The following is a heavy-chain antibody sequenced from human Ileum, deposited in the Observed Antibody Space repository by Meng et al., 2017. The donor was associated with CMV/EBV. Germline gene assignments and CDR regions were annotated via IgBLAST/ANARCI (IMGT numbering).Heavy chain of an antibody. Sequence: ASVKVSCKASGYTFTSYGISWVRQAPGQGLEWMGWISAYNGNTNYAQKLQGRVTMTTDTSTSTAYMELRSLRSDDTAVYYCARLGYCISTSCRAYFDYWGQGTLVTVSS. V-gene: IGHV1-18*01. D-gene: IGHD2-2*01. CDR1: GYTFTSYG. J-gene: IGHJ4*02. CDR2: ISAYNGNT. CDR3: ARLGYCISTSCRAYFDY.